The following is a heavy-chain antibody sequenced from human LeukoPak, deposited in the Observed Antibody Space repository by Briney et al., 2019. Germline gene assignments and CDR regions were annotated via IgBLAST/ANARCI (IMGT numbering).Heavy chain of an antibody. CDR2: INPNSGGT. V-gene: IGHV1-2*02. Sequence: ASVKVSCKASGYTFTGYYMHWVRQAPGQGLEWMGWINPNSGGTNYAQKFQSRVTMTRDTSISTAYMELSRLRSDDTAVYYCARGGYSGYYYYDYWGQGTLVTVSS. CDR3: ARGGYSGYYYYDY. CDR1: GYTFTGYY. D-gene: IGHD3-22*01. J-gene: IGHJ4*02.